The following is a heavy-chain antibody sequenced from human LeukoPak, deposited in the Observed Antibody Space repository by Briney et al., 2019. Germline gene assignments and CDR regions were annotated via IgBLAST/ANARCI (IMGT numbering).Heavy chain of an antibody. V-gene: IGHV1-69*13. CDR2: IFPIFRTA. Sequence: GASVKVSCKASGGTFRSFAISWVRQAPGQGLEWMGGIFPIFRTANYAQKFQGRVTITADESTSTAYMELSSLRSEDTAVYYCARALRYYSDSSGYAFDYWGQGTLVTVSS. CDR1: GGTFRSFA. J-gene: IGHJ4*02. D-gene: IGHD3-22*01. CDR3: ARALRYYSDSSGYAFDY.